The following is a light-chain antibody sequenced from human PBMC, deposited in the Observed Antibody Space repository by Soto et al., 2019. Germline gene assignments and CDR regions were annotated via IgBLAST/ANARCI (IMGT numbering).Light chain of an antibody. CDR2: EVS. CDR3: SSYTTSSTLLYV. CDR1: SSDVGGYNS. J-gene: IGLJ1*01. Sequence: QSALTQPASVSGSPGQSITISCTGTSSDVGGYNSVSWYQQHPGKAPKLMIYEVSNRPSGVSNRFSGSKSGNTAYLTISGLQDEDEADYYCSSYTTSSTLLYVFGTGTKVTVL. V-gene: IGLV2-14*01.